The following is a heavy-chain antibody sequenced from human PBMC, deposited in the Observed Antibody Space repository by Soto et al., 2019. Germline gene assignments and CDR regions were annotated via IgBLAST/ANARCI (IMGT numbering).Heavy chain of an antibody. J-gene: IGHJ5*02. Sequence: GASVKVSWKASGYTFTSYGISWVRQAPGQGLEWMGWISADNGNTNYAQKLQGRVTMTTDTSTSTAYMELRSLRSDDTAVYYCARVRYYNSSGYYHSSWGKGTLVTVSS. CDR1: GYTFTSYG. CDR3: ARVRYYNSSGYYHSS. CDR2: ISADNGNT. V-gene: IGHV1-18*04. D-gene: IGHD3-22*01.